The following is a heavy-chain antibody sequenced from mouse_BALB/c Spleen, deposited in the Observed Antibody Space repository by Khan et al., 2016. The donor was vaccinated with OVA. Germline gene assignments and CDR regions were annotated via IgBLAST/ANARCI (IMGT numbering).Heavy chain of an antibody. V-gene: IGHV3-2*02. Sequence: EVQLQESGPGLVKPSQSLSLTCTVTGYSITRDYAWNWIRQIPGNKLEWMGYITNSGSTNYNPSRKSRIPITRDTSQNQFFLQLNSGTTNDNATFYCASDLGRYYALDYCGQGTSVTISS. CDR2: ITNSGST. D-gene: IGHD4-1*01. CDR3: ASDLGRYYALDY. J-gene: IGHJ4*01. CDR1: GYSITRDYA.